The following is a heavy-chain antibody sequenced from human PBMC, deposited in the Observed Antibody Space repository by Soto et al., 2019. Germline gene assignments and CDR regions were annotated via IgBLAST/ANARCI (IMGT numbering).Heavy chain of an antibody. Sequence: SVKVSCKASGGTFSSYAISWVRQAPGQGLEWMGGIIPIFGTANYAQKFQGRVTITADESTSTAYMELSSLRSEDMAVYYCARAATADYYGMDVWGQGTTVTVSS. CDR3: ARAATADYYGMDV. V-gene: IGHV1-69*13. J-gene: IGHJ6*02. CDR2: IIPIFGTA. D-gene: IGHD5-18*01. CDR1: GGTFSSYA.